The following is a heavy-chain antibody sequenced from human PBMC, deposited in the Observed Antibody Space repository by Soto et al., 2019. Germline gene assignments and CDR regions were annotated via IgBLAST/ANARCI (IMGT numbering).Heavy chain of an antibody. D-gene: IGHD5-18*01. Sequence: QVQLQESGPGLVKPSETLSLTCTVSGGSISSYYWSWIRQPPGKGLEWIGYIYYSESTNYNPTLRIRVTLPVNTSDTPFSLTLRSVSAAAAAAYDSAPRYGSCFDYWGQGTLVTVPP. CDR1: GGSISSYY. V-gene: IGHV4-59*08. J-gene: IGHJ4*02. CDR2: IYYSEST. CDR3: APRYGSCFDY.